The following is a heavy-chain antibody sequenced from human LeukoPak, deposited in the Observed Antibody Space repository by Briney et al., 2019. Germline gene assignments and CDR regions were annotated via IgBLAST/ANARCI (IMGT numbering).Heavy chain of an antibody. CDR3: ARDPVGSTVVTP. V-gene: IGHV1-2*02. D-gene: IGHD4-23*01. J-gene: IGHJ4*02. Sequence: ASVKVSFKASGYTFTGYYMHWVRQAPGQGLEWMGWINPNSGGTNYAQKFQGRVTMTRDTSISTAYMELSRLRSDDTAVYYCARDPVGSTVVTPWGQGTLVTVSS. CDR2: INPNSGGT. CDR1: GYTFTGYY.